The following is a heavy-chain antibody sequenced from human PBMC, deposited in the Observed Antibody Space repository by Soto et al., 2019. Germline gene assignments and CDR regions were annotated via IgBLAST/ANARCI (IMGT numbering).Heavy chain of an antibody. CDR1: GGSISSYY. D-gene: IGHD2-2*01. CDR2: IQYSGST. Sequence: SETLSLTCTVSGGSISSYYWSWIRQPPGKGLEWIGYIQYSGSTNYHPSLKSRVTISVYTSKNQFSLKLSSVTAADTAVYYCARRGSCSSTSRPRLYYYYMDVWGKGTTVTVSS. J-gene: IGHJ6*03. CDR3: ARRGSCSSTSRPRLYYYYMDV. V-gene: IGHV4-59*08.